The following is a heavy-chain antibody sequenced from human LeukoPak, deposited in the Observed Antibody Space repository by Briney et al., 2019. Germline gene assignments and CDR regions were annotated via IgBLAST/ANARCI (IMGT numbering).Heavy chain of an antibody. CDR2: IIPIFGTA. CDR1: GGTFSSYA. J-gene: IGHJ4*02. CDR3: AKDHARAVVVPAALGD. D-gene: IGHD2-2*01. V-gene: IGHV1-69*13. Sequence: ASVKVSCKASGGTFSSYAISWVRQAPGQGLEWMGGIIPIFGTANYAQKFQGRVTITADESTSTAYMELSSLRAEDTAVYYCAKDHARAVVVPAALGDWGQGTLVTVSS.